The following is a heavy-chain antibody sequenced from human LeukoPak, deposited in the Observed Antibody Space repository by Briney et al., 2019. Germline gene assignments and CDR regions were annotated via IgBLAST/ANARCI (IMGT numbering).Heavy chain of an antibody. J-gene: IGHJ4*02. CDR3: ASRQWDLLDY. D-gene: IGHD1-26*01. CDR1: GFTFSRFA. Sequence: TGGSLRLSCAASGFTFSRFAMSWVRQAPGKGLEWVSGISGSGDTTYYADSVKGRFTISRDNSKNTLFLQMNNLRVEDTAVYYCASRQWDLLDYWGQGTLVTVSS. CDR2: ISGSGDTT. V-gene: IGHV3-23*01.